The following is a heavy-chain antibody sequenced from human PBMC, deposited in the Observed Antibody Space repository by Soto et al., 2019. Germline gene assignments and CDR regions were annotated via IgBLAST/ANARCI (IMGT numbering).Heavy chain of an antibody. V-gene: IGHV1-69*13. CDR2: IIPIFGTA. CDR3: ARVSNPGYSSGWYELDY. CDR1: GGTFSSYA. D-gene: IGHD6-19*01. J-gene: IGHJ4*02. Sequence: GASVKVSCKASGGTFSSYAISWVRQAPGQGLEWMGGIIPIFGTANYAQKFQGRVTITADESTSTAYMESSSLRSEDTAVYYCARVSNPGYSSGWYELDYWGQGTLVTVSS.